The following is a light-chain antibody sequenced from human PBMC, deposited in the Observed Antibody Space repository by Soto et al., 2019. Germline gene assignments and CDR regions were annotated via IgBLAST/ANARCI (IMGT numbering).Light chain of an antibody. CDR3: AAWDDSQNGPV. V-gene: IGLV1-44*01. Sequence: QSVLTQPPSVSGTPGQRVNMSCSGRSSNIGSKSVSWYQRLPQTAPKLLIYSNNQRPSGDHGRFSGSTSGASASLAMSGLQSDDESQHYCAAWDDSQNGPVLGGVTK. CDR2: SNN. J-gene: IGLJ2*01. CDR1: SSNIGSKS.